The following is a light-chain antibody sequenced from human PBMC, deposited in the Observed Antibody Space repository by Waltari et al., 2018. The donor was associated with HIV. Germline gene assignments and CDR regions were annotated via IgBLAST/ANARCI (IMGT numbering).Light chain of an antibody. CDR2: ESD. Sequence: QSVLTQPPSTSATPGQRVTILCSGASSNIGSHFVSWYQHLPGATPKLLIYESDRRPSGGPDRFSDSESGTSASLAISGLRSEDEADYYCAAWDNYLNAWVFGGGTRVTVL. CDR3: AAWDNYLNAWV. CDR1: SSNIGSHF. V-gene: IGLV1-47*01. J-gene: IGLJ3*02.